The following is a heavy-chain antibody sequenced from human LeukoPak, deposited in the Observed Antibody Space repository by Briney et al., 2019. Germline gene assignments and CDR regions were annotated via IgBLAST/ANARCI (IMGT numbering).Heavy chain of an antibody. CDR2: ISYDGSNK. J-gene: IGHJ4*02. CDR1: GFTFSSYG. D-gene: IGHD3-16*01. CDR3: AKDDRGHFDY. V-gene: IGHV3-30*18. Sequence: GGSLRLSCAASGFTFSSYGMHWVRQAPGKGLEWVAVISYDGSNKYYADSVKGRFTISRDNSKNTLYLQMNSLRAEDTAVYYCAKDDRGHFDYWGQGTLVTVSS.